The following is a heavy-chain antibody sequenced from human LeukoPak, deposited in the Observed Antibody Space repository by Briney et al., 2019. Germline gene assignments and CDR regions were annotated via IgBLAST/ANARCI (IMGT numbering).Heavy chain of an antibody. CDR3: ANFVGATPDAFDI. Sequence: GGSLRLSCAASGFTFGSYAMSWVRQAPGKGLEWVSAISGSGGSTYYADSVKGRFTISRDNSKNTLYLQMNSLRAGDTAVYYCANFVGATPDAFDIWGQGTMVTVSP. V-gene: IGHV3-23*01. CDR2: ISGSGGST. D-gene: IGHD1-26*01. CDR1: GFTFGSYA. J-gene: IGHJ3*02.